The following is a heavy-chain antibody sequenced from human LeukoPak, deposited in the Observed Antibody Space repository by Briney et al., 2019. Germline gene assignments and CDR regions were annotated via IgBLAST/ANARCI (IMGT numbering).Heavy chain of an antibody. CDR3: ARGTTYYYGSGSYRAPYYYGMDV. CDR2: INPSDGST. CDR1: GYSFTSYY. J-gene: IGHJ6*02. D-gene: IGHD3-10*01. Sequence: GASVKVSCKASGYSFTSYYMHWVRQAPGHGLEGLGIINPSDGSTSYAQKLQGRVTITADKSTSTAHMELSSLRSEDTAVYYCARGTTYYYGSGSYRAPYYYGMDVWGQGTTVTVSS. V-gene: IGHV1-46*01.